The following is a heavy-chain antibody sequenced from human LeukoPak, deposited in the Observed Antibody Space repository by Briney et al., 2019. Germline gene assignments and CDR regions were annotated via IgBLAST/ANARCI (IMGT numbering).Heavy chain of an antibody. J-gene: IGHJ6*03. V-gene: IGHV1-18*01. CDR3: ARVPEGYSYGYVSYYYYYMDV. Sequence: GASVKVSCKASGYTFTSYGISWVRQAPGQGLEWMGWISAYNGNTNYAQKLQGRVTMTTDTSTSTAYMELRSLRSDDTAVYYCARVPEGYSYGYVSYYYYYMDVWGEGTTVTVSS. D-gene: IGHD5-18*01. CDR2: ISAYNGNT. CDR1: GYTFTSYG.